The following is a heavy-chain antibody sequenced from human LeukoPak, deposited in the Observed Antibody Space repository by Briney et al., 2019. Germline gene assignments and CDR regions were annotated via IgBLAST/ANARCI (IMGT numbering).Heavy chain of an antibody. Sequence: PGGPLRLPCVASGLTHSHYAMHWARQATGKGLEYVSAVRRKGDSTQYADSMKGRFNISRDNSKNKMHLQEHSLRAEDSDVYHFGRGLRDAIDGWGQGTMVTV. J-gene: IGHJ3*01. CDR3: GRGLRDAIDG. CDR1: GLTHSHYA. V-gene: IGHV3-64*02. CDR2: VRRKGDST.